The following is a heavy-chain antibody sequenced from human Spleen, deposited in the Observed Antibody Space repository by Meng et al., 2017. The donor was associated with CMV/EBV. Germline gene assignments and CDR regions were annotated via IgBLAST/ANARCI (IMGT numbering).Heavy chain of an antibody. V-gene: IGHV3-11*04. Sequence: LSLTCAASGFTFSDYYMSWIRQAPGKGLEWVSYISSSGSTIYYADSVKGRFTISRDNAKKSLFLQMDSLRAEDTAVYYCARGTPYSSRRGYWGQGTLVTVSS. CDR3: ARGTPYSSRRGY. CDR1: GFTFSDYY. CDR2: ISSSGSTI. J-gene: IGHJ4*02. D-gene: IGHD6-13*01.